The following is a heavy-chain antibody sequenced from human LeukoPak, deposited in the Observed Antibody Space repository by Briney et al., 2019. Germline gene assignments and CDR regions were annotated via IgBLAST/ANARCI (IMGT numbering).Heavy chain of an antibody. CDR3: ASQGRDYYDSSGYPFDY. CDR1: GYTFTGYY. D-gene: IGHD3-22*01. Sequence: VASVKVSCKASGYTFTGYYMHWVRQAPGQGLEWMGRNNPNSGGTNYAQEFQGRVTMTRDTSISTAYMELSRLRSDDTAVYYCASQGRDYYDSSGYPFDYWGQGTLVTVSS. CDR2: NNPNSGGT. J-gene: IGHJ4*02. V-gene: IGHV1-2*06.